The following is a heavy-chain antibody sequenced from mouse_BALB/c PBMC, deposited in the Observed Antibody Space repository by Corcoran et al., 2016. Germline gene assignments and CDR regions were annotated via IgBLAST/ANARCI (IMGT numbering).Heavy chain of an antibody. CDR1: GYSITSGYY. CDR2: ISYDGSN. Sequence: DVQLQESGPGLVKPSQSLSLTCSVTGYSITSGYYWNWIRQFPGNKLEWMGYISYDGSNNYNPSLKNRISITRDTSKNQFFLKLKSGTTEDTATYYCARGHYGSSYGYFDVWGAGTTVTVSS. J-gene: IGHJ1*01. CDR3: ARGHYGSSYGYFDV. V-gene: IGHV3-6*02. D-gene: IGHD1-1*01.